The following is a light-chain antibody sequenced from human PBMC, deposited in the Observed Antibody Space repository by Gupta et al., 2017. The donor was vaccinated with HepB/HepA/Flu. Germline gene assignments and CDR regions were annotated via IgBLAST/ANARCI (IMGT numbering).Light chain of an antibody. Sequence: SYVLTQPPSVSVAPGKTARITCGGNNIGSKSVHWYQQKPGQAPVLGVYDDRDRPSGIPERFSCSNSGNTATLTISRVEAGDEADYDCQVWANSSDHPVVFGGGTKMTVL. CDR1: NIGSKS. CDR2: DDR. J-gene: IGLJ2*01. V-gene: IGLV3-21*03. CDR3: QVWANSSDHPVV.